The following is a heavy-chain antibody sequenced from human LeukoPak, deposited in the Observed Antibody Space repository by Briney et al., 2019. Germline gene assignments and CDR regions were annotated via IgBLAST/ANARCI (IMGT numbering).Heavy chain of an antibody. Sequence: ASVKVSCKTSGYSENFYGITWVRQVAGQGLEWMGWISAQHGQTEYAPNSQDRVTMTTDTYTNTAYMELRSLRSDDTAVYYCARDRITIFGVVIRGLDYWGQGTLVTVSS. J-gene: IGHJ4*02. CDR1: GYSENFYG. V-gene: IGHV1-18*01. CDR2: ISAQHGQT. D-gene: IGHD3-3*01. CDR3: ARDRITIFGVVIRGLDY.